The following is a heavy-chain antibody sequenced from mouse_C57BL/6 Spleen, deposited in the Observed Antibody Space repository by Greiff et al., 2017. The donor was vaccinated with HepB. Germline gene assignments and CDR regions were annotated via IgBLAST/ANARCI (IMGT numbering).Heavy chain of an antibody. V-gene: IGHV2-2*01. J-gene: IGHJ3*01. CDR1: GFSLTSYG. Sequence: VKLMESGPGLVQPSQSLSITCTVSGFSLTSYGVHWVRQSPGKGLEWLGVIWSGGSTDYNAAFISRLSISKDNSKSQVFFKMNSLQADDTAIYYCARNFDGYYVLFAYWGQGTLVTVSA. CDR2: IWSGGST. D-gene: IGHD2-3*01. CDR3: ARNFDGYYVLFAY.